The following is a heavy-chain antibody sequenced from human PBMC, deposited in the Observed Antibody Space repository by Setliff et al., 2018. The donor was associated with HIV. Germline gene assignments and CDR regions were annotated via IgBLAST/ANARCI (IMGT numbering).Heavy chain of an antibody. CDR2: ISGNGGST. Sequence: PGGSLRLSCAASGFTFKTYAMSWVRQAPGKGLEWVSGISGNGGSTYYADSVKGRFTISRDNSKNTLNLQMNSLRAEDTAVYYCAKEGVAGSTRFDYWGQGALVTVSS. CDR1: GFTFKTYA. CDR3: AKEGVAGSTRFDY. V-gene: IGHV3-23*01. D-gene: IGHD1-26*01. J-gene: IGHJ4*02.